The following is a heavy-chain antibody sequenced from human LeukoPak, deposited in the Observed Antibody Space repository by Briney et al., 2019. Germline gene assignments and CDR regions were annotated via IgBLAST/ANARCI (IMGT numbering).Heavy chain of an antibody. V-gene: IGHV3-7*01. Sequence: GGSLRLSCAVSGFTFSSYWMTWVRQAPGKGPEWVANIKQDGSQRYYVDSVRGRFTISRDNAKNSLFLQMNGLRAEDTAVYYCARRGGSSSRRSLIDYWGQGTLVTVSS. CDR3: ARRGGSSSRRSLIDY. J-gene: IGHJ4*02. CDR2: IKQDGSQR. D-gene: IGHD6-6*01. CDR1: GFTFSSYW.